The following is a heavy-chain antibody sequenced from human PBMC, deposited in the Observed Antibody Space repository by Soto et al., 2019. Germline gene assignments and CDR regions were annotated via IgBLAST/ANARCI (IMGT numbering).Heavy chain of an antibody. V-gene: IGHV1-18*01. D-gene: IGHD3-10*01. CDR1: GYTFTSYG. J-gene: IGHJ6*04. CDR2: ISAYNGNT. Sequence: QVQLVQSGAEVKKPGASVKVSCKSSGYTFTSYGISWVRQAPGQGLEWMGWISAYNGNTNYAQKLQGRVTMTTDTSTSTAYMELRSVRSDDTAVYYCARSVRDYYGSGSYYMDVWGKGTTVAVSS. CDR3: ARSVRDYYGSGSYYMDV.